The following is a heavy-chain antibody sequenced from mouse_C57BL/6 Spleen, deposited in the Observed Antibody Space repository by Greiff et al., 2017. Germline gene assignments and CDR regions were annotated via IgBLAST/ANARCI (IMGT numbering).Heavy chain of an antibody. CDR3: ASRDYGSSYDWYFDV. CDR1: GYTFTSYW. CDR2: IDPNSGGT. V-gene: IGHV1-72*01. D-gene: IGHD1-1*01. Sequence: QVQLQQPGAELVKPGASVKLSCKASGYTFTSYWMHWVKQRPGRGLEWIGRIDPNSGGTKYNEKFKSKATLTVDKPSSTAYMQLSSLTSEDSAVYYCASRDYGSSYDWYFDVWGTGTTVTVSS. J-gene: IGHJ1*03.